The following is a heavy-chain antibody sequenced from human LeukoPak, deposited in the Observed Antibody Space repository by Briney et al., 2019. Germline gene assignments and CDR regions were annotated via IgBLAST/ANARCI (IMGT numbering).Heavy chain of an antibody. Sequence: ASVKVSCKASGYTFTNYYMRWVRQAPGQGLEWMGWISAYNGYTNYAQRLQGRVTMTTDTSTSTAYMELRSLRSDDTAVYYCAKKYWRDSSGYYSGLDYWGQGTLVTVSS. J-gene: IGHJ4*02. CDR3: AKKYWRDSSGYYSGLDY. D-gene: IGHD3-22*01. V-gene: IGHV1-18*04. CDR1: GYTFTNYY. CDR2: ISAYNGYT.